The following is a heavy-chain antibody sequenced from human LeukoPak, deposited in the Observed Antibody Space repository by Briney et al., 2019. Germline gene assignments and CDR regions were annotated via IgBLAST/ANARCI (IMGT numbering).Heavy chain of an antibody. D-gene: IGHD3-10*01. Sequence: GGSLRLSCAVSGFSFRDYYMSWIRQAPGKRLEWVSHISASGTDTRYTDSVKGRFTISRDNANNRLFLQMNSLRVDDTAVYYCAFAVREAAYWGQGTLVTVSS. CDR2: ISASGTDT. J-gene: IGHJ4*02. V-gene: IGHV3-11*04. CDR3: AFAVREAAY. CDR1: GFSFRDYY.